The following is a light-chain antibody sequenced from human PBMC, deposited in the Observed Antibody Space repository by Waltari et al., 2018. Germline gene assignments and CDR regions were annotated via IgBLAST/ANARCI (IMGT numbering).Light chain of an antibody. CDR1: SGSIASNY. V-gene: IGLV6-57*02. CDR3: QSYDSNNHVV. Sequence: NFMLTQPHSVSESPGRTVTISCTGSSGSIASNYVQWYQQRPGSAPTTWIFEVNQRPSGVPDRFSGSIDRSSNTASLTISGLKTEDEADYYCQSYDSNNHVVFGGGTQLTVL. CDR2: EVN. J-gene: IGLJ7*01.